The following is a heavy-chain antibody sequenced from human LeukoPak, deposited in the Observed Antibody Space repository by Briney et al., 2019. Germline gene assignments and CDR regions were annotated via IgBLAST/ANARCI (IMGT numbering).Heavy chain of an antibody. J-gene: IGHJ4*02. CDR2: IYYSGST. V-gene: IGHV4-59*08. CDR1: GGSISSYY. CDR3: ARVHSGYDYVDY. Sequence: SETLSLTCTVSGGSISSYYWSWIRQPPGKGLEWIGYIYYSGSTNYNPSLKSRVTISVDTSKNQFSLKLSSVTAADTAVYYCARVHSGYDYVDYWGQGTLVTVSS. D-gene: IGHD5-12*01.